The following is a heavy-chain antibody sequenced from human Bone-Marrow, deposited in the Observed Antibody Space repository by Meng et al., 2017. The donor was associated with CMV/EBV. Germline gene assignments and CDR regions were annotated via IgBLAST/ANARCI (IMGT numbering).Heavy chain of an antibody. Sequence: SETLSLTCTVSGGSISSSSYYWGWIRQPPGKGLEWIGSIYHSGSTYYNPSLKSRVTISVDTSKNQFSLKLSSVTAADTAVYYCARGGAVAGREADWGQGTLVTVSS. D-gene: IGHD6-19*01. CDR1: GGSISSSSYY. V-gene: IGHV4-39*07. J-gene: IGHJ4*02. CDR3: ARGGAVAGREAD. CDR2: IYHSGST.